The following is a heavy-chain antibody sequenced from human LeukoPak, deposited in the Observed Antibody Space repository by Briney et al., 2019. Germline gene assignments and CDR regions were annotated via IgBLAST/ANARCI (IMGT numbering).Heavy chain of an antibody. Sequence: PGGSLRLSCAASGFTFSNYAMHWVRQAPGKGLEWVAIISYDGTTTHYSNSVKGRFTISRDNSRDTLYLQMTSLRPEDTAVYYCARGHGSGSFLIDYWGQGTLVTVSS. V-gene: IGHV3-30-3*01. CDR2: ISYDGTTT. CDR3: ARGHGSGSFLIDY. CDR1: GFTFSNYA. J-gene: IGHJ4*02. D-gene: IGHD3-10*01.